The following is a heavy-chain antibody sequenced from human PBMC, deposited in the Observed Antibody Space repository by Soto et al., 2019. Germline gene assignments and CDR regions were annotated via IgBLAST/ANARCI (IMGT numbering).Heavy chain of an antibody. V-gene: IGHV3-20*04. CDR3: TRGYAWGTYRYLPMHFFDY. Sequence: EVQLVESGGGVVRPGGSLRLSCAASGFTFGDFGMSWVRQAPGKGLEWVSGLNWNGENTAYAGSVKGRFTISRDNAKNSLNLQINDLRADDTAFYYCTRGYAWGTYRYLPMHFFDYWGQGALVTVSS. CDR1: GFTFGDFG. J-gene: IGHJ4*02. D-gene: IGHD3-16*02. CDR2: LNWNGENT.